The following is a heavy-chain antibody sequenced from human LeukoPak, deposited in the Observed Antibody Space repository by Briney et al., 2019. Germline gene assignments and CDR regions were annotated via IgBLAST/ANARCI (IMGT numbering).Heavy chain of an antibody. Sequence: ASVKVSCKASGYTFTSYGISWVRQAPGQGLEWMGWISAYNGNTNYAQKLQGRVTMTTDTSTSTAYMELRSLRSDDTAVYYCARLYNVWSNIVVVPAASEIFDPWGQGTLVTVSS. J-gene: IGHJ5*02. V-gene: IGHV1-18*01. D-gene: IGHD2-2*01. CDR2: ISAYNGNT. CDR3: ARLYNVWSNIVVVPAASEIFDP. CDR1: GYTFTSYG.